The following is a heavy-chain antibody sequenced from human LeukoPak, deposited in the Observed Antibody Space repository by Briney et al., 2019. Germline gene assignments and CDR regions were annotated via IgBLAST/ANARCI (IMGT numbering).Heavy chain of an antibody. V-gene: IGHV4-31*03. Sequence: SETLSLTCTVSGGSISSGGYYWSWIRQHPGKGLEWIGHIYYSGSTYYNPSLKSRVTISADTSKNQFSLKLSSLTAADTAVYYCAREDCSGGSCSHFDYWGQGTLVTVSS. CDR1: GGSISSGGYY. CDR3: AREDCSGGSCSHFDY. D-gene: IGHD2-15*01. J-gene: IGHJ4*02. CDR2: IYYSGST.